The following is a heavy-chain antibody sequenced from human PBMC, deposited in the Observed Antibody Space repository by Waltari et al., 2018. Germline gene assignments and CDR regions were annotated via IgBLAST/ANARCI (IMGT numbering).Heavy chain of an antibody. CDR2: IYHSGRT. V-gene: IGHV4-38-2*01. D-gene: IGHD3-16*02. Sequence: QVQLQESGPGLVKPSETLSLTCAVSGYSISSGYYWGWIRQPPGKGLEWIGSIYHSGRTYYNPSRKSRVTISVDTSKNQFSLKLSSVTAADTAVYYCARQKANYDYIWGSYRGEDFDYWGQGTLVTVSS. CDR1: GYSISSGYY. CDR3: ARQKANYDYIWGSYRGEDFDY. J-gene: IGHJ4*02.